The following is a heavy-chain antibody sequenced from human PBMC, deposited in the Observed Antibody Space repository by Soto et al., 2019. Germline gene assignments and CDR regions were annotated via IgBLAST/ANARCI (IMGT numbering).Heavy chain of an antibody. CDR2: IGESPYTT. CDR3: SKGANDWTYYYYGMNV. V-gene: IGHV3-23*01. D-gene: IGHD1-1*01. CDR1: GFRFSSFA. J-gene: IGHJ6*01. Sequence: QLLESGGGWVQPGGSLTLSCVASGFRFSSFAMRWVRQAAGTGMVWVSGIGESPYTTYYADSVKGRCTIFRDNSRTKGYLQTSSLRAEDTAQSYCSKGANDWTYYYYGMNVMRQGTTVTVSS.